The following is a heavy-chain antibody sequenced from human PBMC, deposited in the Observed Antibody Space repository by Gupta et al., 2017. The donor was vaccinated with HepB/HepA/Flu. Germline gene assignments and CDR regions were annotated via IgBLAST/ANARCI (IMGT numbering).Heavy chain of an antibody. CDR2: ISYDGSNK. CDR3: AKVPGVAANYGMDV. J-gene: IGHJ6*02. D-gene: IGHD6-19*01. V-gene: IGHV3-30*18. Sequence: QVQLVESGGGVVQPGRSLRLSCAASGFTFSSYGLHWVRQAPGKGLEWVAVISYDGSNKYYADSVKGRFTISRDNSKNTLYLQMNSLRAEDTAVYYCAKVPGVAANYGMDVWGQGTTVTVSS. CDR1: GFTFSSYG.